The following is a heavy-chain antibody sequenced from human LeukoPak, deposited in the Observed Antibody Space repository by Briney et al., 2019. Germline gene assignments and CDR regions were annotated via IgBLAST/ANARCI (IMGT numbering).Heavy chain of an antibody. V-gene: IGHV3-66*03. Sequence: QPGGSLRLSCEASGFTISDNYVTWVRQAPGKGLEWVSVIYTSGITYFADSVKGRFSISRDNSKNTVYLQMNSLRGEDSAVYHCARDWPHCSSTSCYFYMDVWGRGTTVTVSS. J-gene: IGHJ6*03. CDR3: ARDWPHCSSTSCYFYMDV. D-gene: IGHD2-2*01. CDR1: GFTISDNY. CDR2: IYTSGIT.